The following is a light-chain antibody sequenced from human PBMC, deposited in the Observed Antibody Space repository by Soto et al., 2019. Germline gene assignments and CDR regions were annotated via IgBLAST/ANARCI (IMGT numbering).Light chain of an antibody. Sequence: EIVLTPSPGTLSLSPGERATLSCRASQSVSSSYLAWYQQKPGQAPRLLIYDASNRATGIPARFSGSGSGTEFTLTISSLQPDDFATYYCQHYNSYSEAFGQGTKVDIK. V-gene: IGKV3-20*01. CDR1: QSVSSSY. CDR2: DAS. CDR3: QHYNSYSEA. J-gene: IGKJ1*01.